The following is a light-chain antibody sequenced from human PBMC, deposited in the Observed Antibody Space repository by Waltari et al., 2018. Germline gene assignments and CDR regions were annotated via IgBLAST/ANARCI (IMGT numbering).Light chain of an antibody. CDR1: QSVSSN. CDR3: QQYNNWPTT. CDR2: GAS. J-gene: IGKJ4*01. V-gene: IGKV3-15*01. Sequence: EIVMTQSPATLSVSPGERATLSCRASQSVSSNLAWYQQKPGQATRLLIYGASTRATGIPARFSGSGSGTEFTLTISSMQSEDFAVYYCQQYNNWPTTFGGGTKVEIK.